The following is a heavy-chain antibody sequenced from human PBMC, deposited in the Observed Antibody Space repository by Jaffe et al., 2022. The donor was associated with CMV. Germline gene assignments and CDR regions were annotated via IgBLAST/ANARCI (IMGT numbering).Heavy chain of an antibody. D-gene: IGHD6-19*01. CDR1: GGSFSGYY. CDR3: ARGGLSGPYSSGWYVGNWFDP. CDR2: INHSGST. V-gene: IGHV4-34*01. Sequence: QVQLQQWGAGLLKPSETLSLTCAVYGGSFSGYYWSWIRQPPGKGLEWIGEINHSGSTNYNPSLKSRVTISVDTSKNQFSLKLSSVTAADTAVYYCARGGLSGPYSSGWYVGNWFDPWGQGTLVTVSS. J-gene: IGHJ5*02.